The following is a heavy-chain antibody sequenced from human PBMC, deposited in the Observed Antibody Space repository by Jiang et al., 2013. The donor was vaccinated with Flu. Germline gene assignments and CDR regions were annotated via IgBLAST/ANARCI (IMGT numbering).Heavy chain of an antibody. D-gene: IGHD3-22*01. CDR1: GGSISSSSYY. V-gene: IGHV4-39*07. Sequence: PGLVKPSETLSLTCTVSGGSISSSSYYWGWIRQPPGKGLEWIGSIYYSGSTYYNPSLKSRVTISVDTSKNQFSLKLSSVTAADTAVYYCARGMIVVAYFDYWGQGTLVTVSS. CDR2: IYYSGST. J-gene: IGHJ4*02. CDR3: ARGMIVVAYFDY.